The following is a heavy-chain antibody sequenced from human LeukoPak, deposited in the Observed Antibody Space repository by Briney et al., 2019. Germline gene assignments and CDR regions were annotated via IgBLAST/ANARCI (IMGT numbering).Heavy chain of an antibody. V-gene: IGHV3-53*01. J-gene: IGHJ4*02. CDR3: ARVRAATTIDY. Sequence: GGSLRLSCAASGFTVSSNYMSWVRQAPGKGLEWVSVIYSGGSTYYADSVKGRFTISRDNSKNTLYPQMNSLRAEDTAVYYCARVRAATTIDYWGQGTLVTVSS. D-gene: IGHD2-15*01. CDR1: GFTVSSNY. CDR2: IYSGGST.